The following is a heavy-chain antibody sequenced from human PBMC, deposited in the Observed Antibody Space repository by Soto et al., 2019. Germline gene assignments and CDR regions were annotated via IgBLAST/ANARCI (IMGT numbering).Heavy chain of an antibody. Sequence: GESLKISCKGSGYSFTSYWISWVRQMPGKGLEWMGRIDPSDSYTNYSPSFQGHVTISADKSISTAYLQWSSLKASDTAMYYCARAGGYSYGHDAFDIWGQGTMVTVSS. CDR2: IDPSDSYT. V-gene: IGHV5-10-1*01. CDR1: GYSFTSYW. D-gene: IGHD5-18*01. J-gene: IGHJ3*02. CDR3: ARAGGYSYGHDAFDI.